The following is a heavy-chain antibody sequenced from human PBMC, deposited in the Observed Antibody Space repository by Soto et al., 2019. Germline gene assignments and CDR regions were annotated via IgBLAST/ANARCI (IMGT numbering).Heavy chain of an antibody. Sequence: PGVSLRLSCAAPGFSFSSYCMHWVRQAPGKGLEWVAVIWYDGSNKYYADSVKGRFTISRDNSKNTLFLQMNSLRAEDTAVYYCARWGIVNYYYYYGMDVWGQGTTVTVSS. J-gene: IGHJ6*02. CDR1: GFSFSSYC. CDR2: IWYDGSNK. D-gene: IGHD2-21*01. CDR3: ARWGIVNYYYYYGMDV. V-gene: IGHV3-33*01.